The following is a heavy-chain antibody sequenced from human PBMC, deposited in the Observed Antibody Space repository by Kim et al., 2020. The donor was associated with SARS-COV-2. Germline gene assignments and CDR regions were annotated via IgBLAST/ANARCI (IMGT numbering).Heavy chain of an antibody. CDR1: GFTFSSNS. CDR2: LYTGGST. V-gene: IGHV3-53*01. D-gene: IGHD5-12*01. Sequence: GGSLRLSCTVSGFTFSSNSMAWVRQAPGRGLEWVSVLYTGGSTGYADSVKGRFSISRDNSKNTLYLHMNSLRVEDTAVYYCARERGGYNSYFDYWGQGALVTVSS. CDR3: ARERGGYNSYFDY. J-gene: IGHJ4*02.